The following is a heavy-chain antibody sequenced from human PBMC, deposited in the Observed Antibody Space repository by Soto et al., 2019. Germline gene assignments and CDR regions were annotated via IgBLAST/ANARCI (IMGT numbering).Heavy chain of an antibody. CDR1: GFTFSSYA. Sequence: GGSLRLSCAASGFTFSSYAMSWVRQAPGKGLEWVSAISGSGGSTYYADSVKGRFTISRDNSKNTLYLQMNSLRAEDTAVYYCAKGSYDFWRGDAFYYYYYCTDGWGKGTTVTVSS. CDR3: AKGSYDFWRGDAFYYYYYCTDG. CDR2: ISGSGGST. J-gene: IGHJ6*03. D-gene: IGHD3-3*01. V-gene: IGHV3-23*01.